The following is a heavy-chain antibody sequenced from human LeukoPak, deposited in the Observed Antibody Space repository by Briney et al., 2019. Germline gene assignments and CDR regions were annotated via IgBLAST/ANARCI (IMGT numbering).Heavy chain of an antibody. CDR3: ARQAITMVRGVIVHAFDI. CDR1: GYFFINYW. D-gene: IGHD3-10*01. Sequence: GESLKISCKGSGYFFINYWIAWVRQMPGKGLEWMGSIYPDDSDTRYSPSFQGQVTISADKSISTAYLQWSSLKASDTAMYYCARQAITMVRGVIVHAFDIWGQGTMVTVSS. CDR2: IYPDDSDT. J-gene: IGHJ3*02. V-gene: IGHV5-51*01.